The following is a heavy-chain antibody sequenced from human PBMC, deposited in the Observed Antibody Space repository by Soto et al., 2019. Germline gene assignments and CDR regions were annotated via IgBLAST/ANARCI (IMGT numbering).Heavy chain of an antibody. CDR2: IYSGGST. J-gene: IGHJ6*02. CDR3: ARGARYNWNDNYGMDV. Sequence: GGSLRLSCAASGFTVSSNYMSWVRQAPGKGLEWVSVIYSGGSTYYADSVKGRFTISRHNSKNTLYLQMNSLRAEDTAVYYCARGARYNWNDNYGMDVWGQGTTVTVSS. CDR1: GFTVSSNY. D-gene: IGHD1-1*01. V-gene: IGHV3-53*04.